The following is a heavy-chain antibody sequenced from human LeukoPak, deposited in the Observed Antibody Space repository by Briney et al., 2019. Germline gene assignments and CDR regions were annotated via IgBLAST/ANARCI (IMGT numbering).Heavy chain of an antibody. J-gene: IGHJ4*02. CDR1: GGSISSYY. CDR3: ARYGSSFGAADY. Sequence: PSETLSLTCTVSGGSISSYYWSWIRQPPGKGLEWIGYIYYSGSTNHNPSLKSRVTISVDTSKNQFSLKLSSVTAADTAVYYCARYGSSFGAADYWGQGTLVTVSS. V-gene: IGHV4-59*08. D-gene: IGHD6-13*01. CDR2: IYYSGST.